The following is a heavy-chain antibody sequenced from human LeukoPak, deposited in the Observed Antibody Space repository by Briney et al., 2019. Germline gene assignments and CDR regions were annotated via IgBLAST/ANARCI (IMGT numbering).Heavy chain of an antibody. V-gene: IGHV3-9*01. Sequence: PGGSLRLSCAASGFTFDDYGMHWVRQAPGKGLEWVSGISWNSDSVGYADSVKGRFTISRDNAENSLYLQMNSLRAEDTAFYYCARAGGSRYYYAMDVWGRGTTVTVSS. CDR3: ARAGGSRYYYAMDV. CDR2: ISWNSDSV. CDR1: GFTFDDYG. J-gene: IGHJ6*02. D-gene: IGHD3-16*01.